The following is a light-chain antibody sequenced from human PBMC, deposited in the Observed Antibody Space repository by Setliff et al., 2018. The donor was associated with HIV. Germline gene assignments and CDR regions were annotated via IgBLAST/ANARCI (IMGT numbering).Light chain of an antibody. CDR3: SSYTSSSTLL. Sequence: QSALTQPPSVSGSPGQSVTISCTGTSSDVGSYNRVSWYQQPPGTAPKLMIYDVSNRPSGVPDRFSGSKSGNTASLTTSGLQAEDEADYYCSSYTSSSTLLFGGGTKVTVL. CDR2: DVS. V-gene: IGLV2-18*03. J-gene: IGLJ2*01. CDR1: SSDVGSYNR.